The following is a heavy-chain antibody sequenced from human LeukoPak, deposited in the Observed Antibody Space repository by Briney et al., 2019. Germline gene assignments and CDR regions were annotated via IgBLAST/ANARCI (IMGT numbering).Heavy chain of an antibody. D-gene: IGHD4-17*01. Sequence: ASVKVSCKASGGTFSSYAISWVRQAPGQGLEWMGGIIPIFGTANYAQKFQGRVTITADESTSTAYMELSSLRSEDTAVYYCASDDPGDQSYYYYGMDVWGQGTTVTVSS. CDR3: ASDDPGDQSYYYYGMDV. CDR2: IIPIFGTA. CDR1: GGTFSSYA. J-gene: IGHJ6*02. V-gene: IGHV1-69*01.